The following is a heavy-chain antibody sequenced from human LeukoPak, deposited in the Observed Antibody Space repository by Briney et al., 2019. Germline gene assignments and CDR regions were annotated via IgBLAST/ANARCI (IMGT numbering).Heavy chain of an antibody. Sequence: GSSLRLSCAASGFNFNYYPVHWVRHAPGKGLVWVAFISDNGSLKYYADSVKGRFTISRDNSKNTLYLQMNSLRGDDTAVYYCARGRSGSSPVLDYYMDVWGKGTTVTVSS. CDR2: ISDNGSLK. V-gene: IGHV3-30*14. CDR3: ARGRSGSSPVLDYYMDV. D-gene: IGHD6-19*01. J-gene: IGHJ6*03. CDR1: GFNFNYYP.